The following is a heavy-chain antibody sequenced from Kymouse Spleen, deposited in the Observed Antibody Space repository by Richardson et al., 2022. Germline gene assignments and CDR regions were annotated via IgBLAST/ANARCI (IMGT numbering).Heavy chain of an antibody. CDR3: ARDTGAVDV. CDR1: GFTFSSYG. J-gene: IGHJ6*02. Sequence: QVQLVESGGGVVQPGRSLRLSCAASGFTFSSYGMHWVRQAPGKGLEWVAVIWYDGSNKYYADSVKGRFTISRDNSKNTLYLQMNSLRAEDTAVYYCARDTGAVDVWGQGTTVTVSS. CDR2: IWYDGSNK. V-gene: IGHV3-33*01. D-gene: IGHD1-26*01.